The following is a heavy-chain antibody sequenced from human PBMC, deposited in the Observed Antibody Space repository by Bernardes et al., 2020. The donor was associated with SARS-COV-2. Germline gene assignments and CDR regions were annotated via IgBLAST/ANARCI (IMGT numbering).Heavy chain of an antibody. CDR3: ARSVEWAFDL. V-gene: IGHV3-48*01. CDR2: ITSDTKTI. J-gene: IGHJ2*01. D-gene: IGHD1-26*01. CDR1: GFTFNVYS. Sequence: GGSLRLSCAASGFTFNVYSLNWVRQAPGMGLEWVSYITSDTKTIYYADSVKGRFTISRDNAKYSLYLQMNSLRAEDTAVYYCARSVEWAFDLWGRGTLVTVSS.